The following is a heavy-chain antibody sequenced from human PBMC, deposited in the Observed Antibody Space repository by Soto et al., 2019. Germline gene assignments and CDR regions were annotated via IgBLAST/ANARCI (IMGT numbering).Heavy chain of an antibody. CDR1: GGSISSSNW. CDR2: IYHSGST. CDR3: AKDLLRYFDWSPLDY. V-gene: IGHV4-4*02. Sequence: PSETLSLTCAVSGGSISSSNWWSWVRQPPGKGLEWIGEIYHSGSTNYNPSLKSRVTISVDKSKNQFSLKLSSVTAADTAVYYCAKDLLRYFDWSPLDYWGQGTLVTVSS. J-gene: IGHJ4*02. D-gene: IGHD3-9*01.